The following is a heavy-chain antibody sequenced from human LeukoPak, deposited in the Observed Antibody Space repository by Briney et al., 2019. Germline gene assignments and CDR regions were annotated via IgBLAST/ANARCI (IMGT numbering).Heavy chain of an antibody. CDR1: GFTFSNYW. Sequence: PGGSLRLSCAASGFTFSNYWMSWVRQAPGKGLEWVANIKQDGTEKYYVDSVKGRFTISRDDAKNSLYLQMNSLRAEDTAVYYCAKETLRFLEWLHYFDYWGQGTLVTVSS. D-gene: IGHD3-3*01. CDR2: IKQDGTEK. J-gene: IGHJ4*02. V-gene: IGHV3-7*03. CDR3: AKETLRFLEWLHYFDY.